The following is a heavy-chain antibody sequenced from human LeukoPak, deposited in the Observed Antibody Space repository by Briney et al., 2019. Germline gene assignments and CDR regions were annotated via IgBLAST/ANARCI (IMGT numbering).Heavy chain of an antibody. CDR1: GFTFSSYS. J-gene: IGHJ4*02. CDR2: ISSSSTI. CDR3: ARDSDY. V-gene: IGHV3-48*01. Sequence: GGSLRLSCAASGFTFSSYSMNWVRQAPGKGLEWVSYISSSSTIYYADSVKGRFTISRDNAKSSLYLQMNSLRAEDTAVYYCARDSDYWGQGTLVTVSS.